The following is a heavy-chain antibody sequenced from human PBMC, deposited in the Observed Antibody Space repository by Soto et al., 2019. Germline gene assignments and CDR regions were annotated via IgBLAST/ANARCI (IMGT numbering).Heavy chain of an antibody. CDR2: ISYDGSNK. V-gene: IGHV3-30-3*01. Sequence: GGSLRLSCAASGFTFSSYAMHWVRQAPGKGLEWVAVISYDGSNKYYADSVKGRFTISRDNSKNTLYLQMNSLRAEDTAVYYCARGPYYDILTGYNPLGYWGQGTLVTVSS. J-gene: IGHJ4*02. CDR3: ARGPYYDILTGYNPLGY. D-gene: IGHD3-9*01. CDR1: GFTFSSYA.